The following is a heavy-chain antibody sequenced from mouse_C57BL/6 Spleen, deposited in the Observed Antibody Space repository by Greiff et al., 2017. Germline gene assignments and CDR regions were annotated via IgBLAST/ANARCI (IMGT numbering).Heavy chain of an antibody. CDR1: GYSITSGYY. CDR2: ISYDGSN. V-gene: IGHV3-6*01. Sequence: EVKLMESGPGLVKPSQSLSLTCSVTGYSITSGYYWNWIRQFPGNKLEWMGYISYDGSNNYNPSLKNRISITRDTSKNQFFLKLNSVTTEDTATYYCAIYGSSSAYWGQGTLGTVSA. D-gene: IGHD1-1*01. CDR3: AIYGSSSAY. J-gene: IGHJ3*01.